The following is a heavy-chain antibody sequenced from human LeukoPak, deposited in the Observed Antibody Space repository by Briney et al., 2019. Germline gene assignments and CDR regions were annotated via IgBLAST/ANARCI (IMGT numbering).Heavy chain of an antibody. J-gene: IGHJ4*02. CDR3: ARVLCSGGSCYGKLAVRPIDY. Sequence: ASVKVSCKASGYTFTSYDINWVRQATGQGLEWMGWMNPNSGNTGYAQKFQGRVTITRNTSISTAYMELSSLRSEDTAVYYCARVLCSGGSCYGKLAVRPIDYWGQGTLVTVSS. CDR2: MNPNSGNT. V-gene: IGHV1-8*03. CDR1: GYTFTSYD. D-gene: IGHD2-15*01.